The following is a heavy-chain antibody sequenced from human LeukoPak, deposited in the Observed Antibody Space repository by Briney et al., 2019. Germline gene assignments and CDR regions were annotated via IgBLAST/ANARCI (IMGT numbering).Heavy chain of an antibody. V-gene: IGHV3-23*01. CDR1: WYTFICID. CDR2: ISGSGGST. D-gene: IGHD6-13*01. J-gene: IGHJ4*02. Sequence: GGSLRLSFSTLWYTFICIDITLVRQAPGKGLEWVSAISGSGGSTYYADSVKGRFTISRDNSKNTLYLQMNSLRAEDTAVSCCAQALRYGRGRYFDYWGQGTLVTVSS. CDR3: AQALRYGRGRYFDY.